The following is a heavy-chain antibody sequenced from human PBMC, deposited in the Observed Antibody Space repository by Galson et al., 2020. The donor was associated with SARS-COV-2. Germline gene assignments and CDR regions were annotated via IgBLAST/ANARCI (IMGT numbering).Heavy chain of an antibody. CDR3: VKDTTSGNDHKRLSYYEGMDV. D-gene: IGHD1-1*01. CDR1: GFTFSNYG. V-gene: IGHV3-30*18. J-gene: IGHJ6*02. Sequence: SLKISCAASGFTFSNYGIHWVRQAPGKGLEWVAVISDDANNKYYADSVKGRFTISRDNSRSTVYLQMDSLRAEDTAVYYCVKDTTSGNDHKRLSYYEGMDVWGQGTTVSVSS. CDR2: ISDDANNK.